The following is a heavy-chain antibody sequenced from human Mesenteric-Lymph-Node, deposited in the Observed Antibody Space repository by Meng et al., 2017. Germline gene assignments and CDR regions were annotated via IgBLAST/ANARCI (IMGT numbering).Heavy chain of an antibody. J-gene: IGHJ4*02. CDR2: ISAYNGNR. D-gene: IGHD6-19*01. Sequence: QVQLVQSGPEVKKSGALFKVSCKASGYTFTAFGISWVRQAPGQGLEWMGWISAYNGNRDYAQKFQGRVTMTTDTSTSTTYLELRNLGSDDTAVFYCTRDLGGVPGSFFDFWGQGTLVTVSS. V-gene: IGHV1-18*01. CDR1: GYTFTAFG. CDR3: TRDLGGVPGSFFDF.